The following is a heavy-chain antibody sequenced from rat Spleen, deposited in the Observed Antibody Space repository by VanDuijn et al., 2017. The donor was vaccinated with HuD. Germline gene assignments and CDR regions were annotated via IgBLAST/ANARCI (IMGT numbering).Heavy chain of an antibody. CDR1: GFTFSDYA. Sequence: EVQLVESGGGLVQPGRSLKFSCAASGFTFSDYAMAWVRQAPKKGLEWVATIIYDGSSIYYRDSVKGRFTISRDNAKSTLYLQMDSLRSEDTATYYCARHAPANYGWYFDFWGPGTMVTVPS. J-gene: IGHJ1*01. CDR2: IIYDGSSI. D-gene: IGHD1-11*01. V-gene: IGHV5-17*01. CDR3: ARHAPANYGWYFDF.